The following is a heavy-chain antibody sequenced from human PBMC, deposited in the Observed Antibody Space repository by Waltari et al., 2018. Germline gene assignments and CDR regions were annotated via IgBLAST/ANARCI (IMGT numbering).Heavy chain of an antibody. D-gene: IGHD6-25*01. V-gene: IGHV3-53*02. J-gene: IGHJ4*02. CDR3: VREAYLAAGFDF. CDR2: VNSAGNS. Sequence: EVQLVETGGGFIQPGGSLRVSCAASGFVVSGNFMHWVRQAPGKGLEWVSLVNSAGNSFYADAVKGRFTSSRDTSKNTLYLQMNSLRVEDTAMYYCVREAYLAAGFDFWGQGTPVTVSS. CDR1: GFVVSGNF.